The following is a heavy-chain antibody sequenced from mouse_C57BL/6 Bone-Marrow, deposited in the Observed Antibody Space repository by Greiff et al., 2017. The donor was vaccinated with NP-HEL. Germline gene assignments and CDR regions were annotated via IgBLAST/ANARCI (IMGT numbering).Heavy chain of an antibody. CDR1: GYTFTDHT. V-gene: IGHV1-78*01. CDR3: ARPLLYYGNYVWVAY. Sequence: VQLQQSDAELVKPGASVKISCKVSGYTFTDHTIHWMKQRPEQGLEWIGYIYPRDGSTKYNETFKGKATLTADKSSSTAYMQLNSLTSEDSAVYFCARPLLYYGNYVWVAYWGQGTLVTVSA. J-gene: IGHJ3*01. D-gene: IGHD2-1*01. CDR2: IYPRDGST.